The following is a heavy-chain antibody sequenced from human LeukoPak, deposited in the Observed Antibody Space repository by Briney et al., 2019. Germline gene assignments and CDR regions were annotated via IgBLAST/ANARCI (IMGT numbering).Heavy chain of an antibody. J-gene: IGHJ4*02. Sequence: GGSLRLSCAASGFTFSSYSMNWVRQAPGKGLEWVASISTGSNFIYYGDSVKGRFTISRDNAKNSLYLQMNSLRAEDTAVYYCARQGYCSSTSCYAADYFDYWGQGTLVTVSS. CDR1: GFTFSSYS. CDR2: ISTGSNFI. D-gene: IGHD2-2*01. CDR3: ARQGYCSSTSCYAADYFDY. V-gene: IGHV3-21*01.